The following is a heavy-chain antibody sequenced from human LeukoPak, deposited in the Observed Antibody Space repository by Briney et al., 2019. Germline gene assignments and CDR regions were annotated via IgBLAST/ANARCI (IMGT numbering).Heavy chain of an antibody. CDR2: INPNSGGT. Sequence: GSVKVSCKASGYTFTGYYMHWVRQAPGQGLEWMGWINPNSGGTNYAQKFQGRVTMTRDTSISTAYMELSRLRSDDTAVYYCARGGIAAAGTLLENDYWGQGTLVTVSS. J-gene: IGHJ4*02. CDR1: GYTFTGYY. V-gene: IGHV1-2*02. D-gene: IGHD6-13*01. CDR3: ARGGIAAAGTLLENDY.